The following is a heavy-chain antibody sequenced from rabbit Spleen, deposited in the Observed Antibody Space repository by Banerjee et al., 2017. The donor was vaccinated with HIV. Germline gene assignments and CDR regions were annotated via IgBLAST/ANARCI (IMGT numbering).Heavy chain of an antibody. V-gene: IGHV1S47*01. Sequence: ELVESGGGLVQPGESLKLSCKASGFDFSSYGVSWVRQAPGKGLEWIGYIDPIFSSTYYASWAKGRFTITRSTSLNTVTLQLNSLTVADTATYFCARLGDTYGYAGHAYDYFNLWGPGTLVTVS. CDR3: ARLGDTYGYAGHAYDYFNL. CDR2: IDPIFSST. D-gene: IGHD6-1*01. J-gene: IGHJ4*01. CDR1: GFDFSSYG.